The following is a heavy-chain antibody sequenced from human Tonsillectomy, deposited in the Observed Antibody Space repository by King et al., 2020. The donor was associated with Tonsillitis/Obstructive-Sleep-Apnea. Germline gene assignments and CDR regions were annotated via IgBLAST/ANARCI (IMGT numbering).Heavy chain of an antibody. D-gene: IGHD3-22*01. J-gene: IGHJ3*02. Sequence: VQLVESGGGVVQPGRSLRLSCAASGFIFSSYAIHWVRQAPGKGLEWVAVISYDGSNTYYADSVKGRFTISRDNSKNTLDLQMNSLRAEDTAVYYCAREGIYDSSGYADVFDIWGQGTMVTVSS. CDR2: ISYDGSNT. CDR3: AREGIYDSSGYADVFDI. CDR1: GFIFSSYA. V-gene: IGHV3-30*04.